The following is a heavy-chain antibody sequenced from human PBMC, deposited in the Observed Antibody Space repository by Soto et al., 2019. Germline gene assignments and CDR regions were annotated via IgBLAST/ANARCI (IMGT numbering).Heavy chain of an antibody. V-gene: IGHV1-3*01. CDR2: INAANGNT. D-gene: IGHD3-22*01. Sequence: QVHLVQSGAEVKKPGASVKVSCKASGYIFSTYTMHWVRQAPGQRLEWMGWINAANGNTKYSQNFQGRVTSRRDTSASTVYLELSSLRSEDTAVYYCARVSFETSGYADYWGQGTLVTVSS. CDR3: ARVSFETSGYADY. J-gene: IGHJ4*02. CDR1: GYIFSTYT.